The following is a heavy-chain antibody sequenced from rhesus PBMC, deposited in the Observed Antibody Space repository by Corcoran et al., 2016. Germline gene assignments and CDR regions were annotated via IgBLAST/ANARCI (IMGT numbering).Heavy chain of an antibody. V-gene: IGHV4S11*01. CDR1: GGSISSSY. Sequence: QVQLQESGPGLVKPSETLSLTCAVSGGSISSSYWSWIRQAPGNGLEWIGRIDSSGSTYYNPSLKSRVTLSIDTSKNQFSLNLTSVTAADTAVYYCARHHGGYFYFDYWGQGVLVTVSS. J-gene: IGHJ4*01. D-gene: IGHD5-12*01. CDR2: IDSSGST. CDR3: ARHHGGYFYFDY.